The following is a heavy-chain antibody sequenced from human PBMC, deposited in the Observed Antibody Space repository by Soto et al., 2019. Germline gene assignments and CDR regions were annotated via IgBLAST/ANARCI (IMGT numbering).Heavy chain of an antibody. J-gene: IGHJ3*02. Sequence: ASVKVSCKASGYIFTGYYMHWVRQAPGQGLEWMGWINPNSGGTNYAQKFQGWVTMTRDTSISTAYMELSRLRSDDTAVYYRARDLNSNYPDAFDIWGQGTMVTVSS. CDR2: INPNSGGT. D-gene: IGHD4-4*01. CDR1: GYIFTGYY. CDR3: ARDLNSNYPDAFDI. V-gene: IGHV1-2*04.